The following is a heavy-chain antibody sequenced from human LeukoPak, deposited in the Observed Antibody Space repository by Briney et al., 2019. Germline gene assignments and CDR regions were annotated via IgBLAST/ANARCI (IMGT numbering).Heavy chain of an antibody. J-gene: IGHJ4*02. CDR1: GFTFSSYG. CDR3: ARGATVTTKLVDY. D-gene: IGHD4-17*01. Sequence: GGSLRLSCAASGFTFSSYGMHWARQAPGKGLEWVSSISSSSSYIYYADSVKGRFTISRDNAKNSLYLQMNSLRAEDTAVYYCARGATVTTKLVDYWGQGTLVTVSS. V-gene: IGHV3-21*01. CDR2: ISSSSSYI.